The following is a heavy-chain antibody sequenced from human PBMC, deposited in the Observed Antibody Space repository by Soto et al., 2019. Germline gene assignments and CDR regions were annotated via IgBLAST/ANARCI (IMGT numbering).Heavy chain of an antibody. CDR3: ARHLAASGCYYGY. CDR1: GDSVSSSNYY. D-gene: IGHD3-10*01. J-gene: IGHJ4*02. CDR2: ILHGGNT. V-gene: IGHV4-39*01. Sequence: QLQLQESGPGLVKPSETLSLTCTVSGDSVSSSNYYWGWIRHPPGRGLACIGSILHGGNTYYNPSLKSRVPISVDTSKNQFSLKLSSVAASDTAIYYCARHLAASGCYYGYWGQGTLVTVSS.